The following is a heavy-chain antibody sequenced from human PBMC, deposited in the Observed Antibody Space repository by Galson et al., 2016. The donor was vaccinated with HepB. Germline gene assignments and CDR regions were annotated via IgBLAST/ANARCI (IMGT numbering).Heavy chain of an antibody. Sequence: SLRLSCAASGFTFSSYWVHWVRQAPGKGLVWVSRVNSDEISTSYADSVKGRFTISRDNAKNTLYLQMNSLRAEDTAVYYCARSDAFDIWGQGTMVTVSS. CDR2: VNSDEIST. J-gene: IGHJ3*02. CDR3: ARSDAFDI. CDR1: GFTFSSYW. V-gene: IGHV3-74*01.